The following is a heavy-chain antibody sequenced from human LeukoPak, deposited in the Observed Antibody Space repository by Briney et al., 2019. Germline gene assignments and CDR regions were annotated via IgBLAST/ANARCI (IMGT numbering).Heavy chain of an antibody. D-gene: IGHD3-22*01. CDR1: GFIFSGHG. CDR3: PKDSYDCSDNCPQYDSYIDA. J-gene: IGHJ6*03. V-gene: IGHV3-30*02. Sequence: PGGSLRLSCAASGFIFSGHGMHWVRQAPGKGLEWAAFIRYGGSDKYYADSVKGRFTISRDNSENTLYLQMSSMRPEDTAVYHCPKDSYDCSDNCPQYDSYIDAWGTGTPVTVS. CDR2: IRYGGSDK.